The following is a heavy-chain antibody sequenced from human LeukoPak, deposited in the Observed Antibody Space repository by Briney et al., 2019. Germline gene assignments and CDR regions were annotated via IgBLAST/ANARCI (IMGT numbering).Heavy chain of an antibody. Sequence: SETLSLTCSVSGYSFTSGHYWGWIRQPPGKGLEWIGNIYHTGSTHYNPSLKSRVTISVDTSKNQFSLKLSSVTAADTAVYYCARYCSSTSCILRGLDYWGQGTLVTVSS. CDR2: IYHTGST. V-gene: IGHV4-38-2*01. J-gene: IGHJ4*02. CDR3: ARYCSSTSCILRGLDY. D-gene: IGHD2-2*01. CDR1: GYSFTSGHY.